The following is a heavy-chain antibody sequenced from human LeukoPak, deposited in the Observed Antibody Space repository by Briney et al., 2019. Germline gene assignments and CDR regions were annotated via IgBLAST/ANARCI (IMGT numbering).Heavy chain of an antibody. CDR2: IIPILGIA. D-gene: IGHD1-1*01. CDR1: GGTFISYA. J-gene: IGHJ3*02. Sequence: SVKVSCKASGGTFISYAISWVRQAPGKGLEWMGRIIPILGIANYAQKFQGRVTITADKSTSTAYMELSSLRSEDTAVYYCARGYNWNDPAFDIWGQGTMVTVSS. CDR3: ARGYNWNDPAFDI. V-gene: IGHV1-69*04.